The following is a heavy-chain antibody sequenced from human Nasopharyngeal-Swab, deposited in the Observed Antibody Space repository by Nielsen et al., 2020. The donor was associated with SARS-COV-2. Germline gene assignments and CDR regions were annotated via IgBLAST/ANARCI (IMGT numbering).Heavy chain of an antibody. CDR2: IKQDGSEK. Sequence: WIRQPPGKGLEWGANIKQDGSEKYYVDSVKGRFTISRDNAKNSLYLQMNSLRAEDTAVYYCARDAFPGIAAAGPDYWGQGTLVTVSS. D-gene: IGHD6-13*01. V-gene: IGHV3-7*01. J-gene: IGHJ4*02. CDR3: ARDAFPGIAAAGPDY.